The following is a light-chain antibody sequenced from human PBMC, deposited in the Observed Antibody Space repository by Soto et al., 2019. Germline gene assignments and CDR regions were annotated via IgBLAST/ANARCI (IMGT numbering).Light chain of an antibody. CDR2: EGS. CDR1: SSDVGSYNL. CDR3: CSYAGSSTYVV. J-gene: IGLJ2*01. Sequence: QSALTQPASVSGSPGQSITISCTGTSSDVGSYNLVSCYQQHPGKAPKLMIYEGSKRPSGVSNRFSGSKSGNTASLTISGLQAEDEADYYCCSYAGSSTYVVFGGGTKLPVL. V-gene: IGLV2-23*01.